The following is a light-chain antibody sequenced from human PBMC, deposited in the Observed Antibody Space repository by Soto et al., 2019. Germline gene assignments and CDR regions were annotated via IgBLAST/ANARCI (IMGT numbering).Light chain of an antibody. V-gene: IGLV1-47*02. J-gene: IGLJ3*02. CDR3: AAWDDSMSVWV. Sequence: QSVLTQPPSASGTPGQRVTISCSGSSSNIGGNYVYWYQQLQGTAPKLLIYSNNQRPSGVPDRFSGSKSGTSASLAISGLRSEDEADYYCAAWDDSMSVWVFGGGTKLTVL. CDR2: SNN. CDR1: SSNIGGNY.